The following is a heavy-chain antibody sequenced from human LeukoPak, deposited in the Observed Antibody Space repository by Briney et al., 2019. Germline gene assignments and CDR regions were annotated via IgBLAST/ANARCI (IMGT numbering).Heavy chain of an antibody. J-gene: IGHJ6*03. Sequence: PGGSLRLSCAASGFTFSSYWMSWVRQAPGKGLEWVANIKQDGSEKYYVDSVKGRFTISRDNAKNSLDLQMNSLRAEDTAVYYCARGNGYDTYYYYYYYMDVWGKGTTVTVSS. CDR2: IKQDGSEK. CDR3: ARGNGYDTYYYYYYYMDV. D-gene: IGHD5-12*01. V-gene: IGHV3-7*01. CDR1: GFTFSSYW.